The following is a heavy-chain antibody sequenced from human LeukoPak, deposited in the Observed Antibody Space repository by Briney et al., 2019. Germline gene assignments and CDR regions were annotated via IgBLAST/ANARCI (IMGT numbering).Heavy chain of an antibody. Sequence: SETLSLTCTVSGGSISSHYWSWIRQPPGKGLEWIAYLLDSVNTKDNPSLQSRLTLSADTCKNQFSLRLSSVTAADTAVYYCATLKRGSIYGYFDFWGQGIKVIVSS. V-gene: IGHV4-59*11. J-gene: IGHJ4*02. D-gene: IGHD5-18*01. CDR3: ATLKRGSIYGYFDF. CDR2: LLDSVNT. CDR1: GGSISSHY.